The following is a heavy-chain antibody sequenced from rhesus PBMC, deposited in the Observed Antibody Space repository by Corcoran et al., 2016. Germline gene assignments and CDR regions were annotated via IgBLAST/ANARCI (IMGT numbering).Heavy chain of an antibody. V-gene: IGHV2-1*01. CDR3: ARSIEYCSGGVCYSQYYFDY. D-gene: IGHD2-39*02. CDR1: GFSLSTSGMC. Sequence: QVTLKESGPALVNPTQTLTLTCPFSGFSLSTSGMCVGWFPQPSRKTLEWPAHIYWDDDKRYSTSLKSRLTISKDTSKNQVVLTMTNMDPVDTATYYCARSIEYCSGGVCYSQYYFDYWGQGVLVTVSS. CDR2: IYWDDDK. J-gene: IGHJ4*01.